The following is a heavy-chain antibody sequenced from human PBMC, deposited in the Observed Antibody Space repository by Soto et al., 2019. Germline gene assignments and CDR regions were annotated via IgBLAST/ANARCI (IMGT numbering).Heavy chain of an antibody. J-gene: IGHJ6*02. V-gene: IGHV3-30*03. D-gene: IGHD2-2*01. CDR2: ISYDGSNK. CDR1: GFTFSSYG. Sequence: TGGSLRLSCAASGFTFSSYGMHWVRQAPGKGLEWVAVISYDGSNKYYADSVKGRFTISRDNSKNTLYLQMNSLRAEDTAVYYCRQLHAYYYGMDVWGQGTTVTVSS. CDR3: RQLHAYYYGMDV.